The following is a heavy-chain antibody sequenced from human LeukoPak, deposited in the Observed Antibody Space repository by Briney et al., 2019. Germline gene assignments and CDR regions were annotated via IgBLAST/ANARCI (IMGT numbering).Heavy chain of an antibody. CDR3: AQNPLNDAFDF. V-gene: IGHV1-69*13. Sequence: SAKVSCKASGGTFSGYAISWVRQAPGQGLEWMGGIIPLFGIAKYAQKFQSSVPLTADESTSTAYMALSRLRSEGTPVYYCAQNPLNDAFDFWGQGTMVTVSS. CDR1: GGTFSGYA. CDR2: IIPLFGIA. J-gene: IGHJ3*01.